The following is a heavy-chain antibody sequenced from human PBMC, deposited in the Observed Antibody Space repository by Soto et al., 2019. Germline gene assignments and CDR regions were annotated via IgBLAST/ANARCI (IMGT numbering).Heavy chain of an antibody. J-gene: IGHJ3*02. CDR2: ISAYNGNT. V-gene: IGHV1-18*01. D-gene: IGHD6-13*01. CDR1: GYTFTSYG. CDR3: ARGASISWHTADAFDI. Sequence: QVQLVQSGAEVKKPGASVKVSCKASGYTFTSYGISWVRQAPGQGLEWMGWISAYNGNTNYAQKLQGRVTMTTDTCKSTAYMELRSLRTDDAAVYYCARGASISWHTADAFDIWGQGTMVTVSS.